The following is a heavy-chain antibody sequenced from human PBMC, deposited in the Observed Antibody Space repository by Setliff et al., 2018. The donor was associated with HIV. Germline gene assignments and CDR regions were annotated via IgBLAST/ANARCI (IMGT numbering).Heavy chain of an antibody. D-gene: IGHD2-15*01. Sequence: ASVKVSCKASGYTFTGYYMHWVRQAPGQGLEWMGWINPNSGGTNYAQKFQGRVTITVDGSTRTAHMELSSLRSEDTAVYYCARDSPRQRVVDYYYYMDVWGKGTTVTVSS. CDR1: GYTFTGYY. J-gene: IGHJ6*03. CDR2: INPNSGGT. CDR3: ARDSPRQRVVDYYYYMDV. V-gene: IGHV1-2*02.